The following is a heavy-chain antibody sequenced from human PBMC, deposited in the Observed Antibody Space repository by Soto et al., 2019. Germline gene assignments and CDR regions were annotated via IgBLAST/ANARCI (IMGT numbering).Heavy chain of an antibody. D-gene: IGHD3-10*01. CDR2: IYSGGST. V-gene: IGHV3-66*01. J-gene: IGHJ3*02. Sequence: GGSLRLSCAASGFTVSSNYMSWVRQAPGKGVEWVSVIYSGGSTYYADSVKGSFTIARDNSKNTLYLQMNSLRAADTAVYYCARDISRVLDIWGQGTMVTVSS. CDR1: GFTVSSNY. CDR3: ARDISRVLDI.